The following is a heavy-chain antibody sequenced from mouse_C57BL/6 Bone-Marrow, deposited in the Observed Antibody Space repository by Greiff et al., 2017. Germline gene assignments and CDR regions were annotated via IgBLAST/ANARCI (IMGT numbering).Heavy chain of an antibody. V-gene: IGHV1-26*01. J-gene: IGHJ2*01. D-gene: IGHD1-1*01. Sequence: VQLQQSGPELVKPGASVKISCKASGYTFTDYYMNWVKQSPGKSLEWIGDINPNNGGTSYNQKFKGKATLTVDKSSSTAYMELRSLTSEDSAVYYCARDYYGSSDYWGQGTTLTVSS. CDR3: ARDYYGSSDY. CDR2: INPNNGGT. CDR1: GYTFTDYY.